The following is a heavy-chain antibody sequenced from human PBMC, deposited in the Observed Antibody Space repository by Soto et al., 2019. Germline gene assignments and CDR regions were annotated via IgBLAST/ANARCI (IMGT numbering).Heavy chain of an antibody. V-gene: IGHV1-8*01. CDR3: ARELKRHAGRNAFDI. Sequence: ASVKVSCKASGYTFTSYDINWVRQATGQGLEWMGWMSPNSGNTGYAQKFQGRVTMTRNTSISTAYMELSSLRSDDTAVYYCARELKRHAGRNAFDIWGQGTMVTVSS. J-gene: IGHJ3*02. CDR2: MSPNSGNT. CDR1: GYTFTSYD. D-gene: IGHD1-26*01.